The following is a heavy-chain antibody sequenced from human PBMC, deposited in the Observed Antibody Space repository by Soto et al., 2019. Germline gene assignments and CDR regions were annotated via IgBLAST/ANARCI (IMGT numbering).Heavy chain of an antibody. V-gene: IGHV1-3*01. CDR2: INAGNGNT. Sequence: SLKVSCKASVYTFTSYAMHWVRQAPGQRLEWMGWINAGNGNTKYSQKFQGRVTITRDTSASTAYMELSSLRSEDTAVYYCARDNVPEGSSWPDYWGQGTLVTVSS. CDR3: ARDNVPEGSSWPDY. J-gene: IGHJ4*02. CDR1: VYTFTSYA. D-gene: IGHD6-13*01.